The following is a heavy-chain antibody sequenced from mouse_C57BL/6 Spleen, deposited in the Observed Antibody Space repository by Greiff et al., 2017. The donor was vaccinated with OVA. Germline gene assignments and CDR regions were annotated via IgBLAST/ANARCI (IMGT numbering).Heavy chain of an antibody. Sequence: VQLQQSGPELVKPGASVKISCKASGYTFTDYYMNWVKQSHGKSLEWIGDINPNNGGTSYNQKFKGKATLTVDKSSSTAYMELRSLTSEDSAVYYCATRRPDFDYWGQGTTLTVSS. V-gene: IGHV1-26*01. CDR3: ATRRPDFDY. CDR2: INPNNGGT. J-gene: IGHJ2*01. CDR1: GYTFTDYY. D-gene: IGHD3-2*02.